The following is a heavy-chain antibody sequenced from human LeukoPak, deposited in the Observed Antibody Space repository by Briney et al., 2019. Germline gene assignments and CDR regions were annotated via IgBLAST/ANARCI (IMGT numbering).Heavy chain of an antibody. CDR3: AREKGELLFFASSWFDP. J-gene: IGHJ5*02. CDR2: ISAYNGNT. V-gene: IGHV1-18*01. Sequence: VASVKVSCKASGYTFTSYGISWVRPAPGQGLEWIGWISAYNGNTNYAQKLQGRVTMTTDTSTSTAYMELRSLRSDDTAVYYCAREKGELLFFASSWFDPWGQGTLVTVSS. D-gene: IGHD1-26*01. CDR1: GYTFTSYG.